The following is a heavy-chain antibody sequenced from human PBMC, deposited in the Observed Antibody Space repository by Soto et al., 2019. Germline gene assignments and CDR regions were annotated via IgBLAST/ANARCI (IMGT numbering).Heavy chain of an antibody. CDR2: IDSDGTIT. D-gene: IGHD3-22*01. Sequence: EVQLVESGGGLVQPGGSLRISCAASGFSFSRYWMHWVRQAPGKGLVWVSRIDSDGTITNYADSVKGRFTSSRDNAKSMVDLQMDSLRAEDTAVYDCARVIDGSGYFHYWGQGMLVTVSS. CDR1: GFSFSRYW. J-gene: IGHJ4*02. CDR3: ARVIDGSGYFHY. V-gene: IGHV3-74*01.